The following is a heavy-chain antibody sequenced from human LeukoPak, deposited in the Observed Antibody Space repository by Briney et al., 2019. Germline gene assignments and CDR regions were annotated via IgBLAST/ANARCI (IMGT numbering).Heavy chain of an antibody. CDR2: INHSGST. V-gene: IGHV4-34*01. Sequence: SETLSLTCAVYGGSFSGYYWSWIRQPPGKGLEWIGEINHSGSTNYNPSLKSRVTISVDTSKNQFSLKLSSVTAADTAVYYCARGIQSGTTWPHLDYWGQGTLVTVSS. CDR3: ARGIQSGTTWPHLDY. D-gene: IGHD1-1*01. J-gene: IGHJ4*02. CDR1: GGSFSGYY.